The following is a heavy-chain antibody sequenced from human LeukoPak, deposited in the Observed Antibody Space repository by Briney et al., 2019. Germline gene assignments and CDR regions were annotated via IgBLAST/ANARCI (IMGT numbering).Heavy chain of an antibody. J-gene: IGHJ4*02. CDR2: IERDGSEI. CDR1: GFTFSNYW. Sequence: GGSLRLSCAASGFTFSNYWMNWVRQAPGKGMEWVAIIERDGSEILYVDSVKGRFTISRDNAKNSLYLQMNSLRAEDTAVYYCAAGAGWLIDWWGQGTLVTVSS. CDR3: AAGAGWLIDW. V-gene: IGHV3-7*01. D-gene: IGHD6-19*01.